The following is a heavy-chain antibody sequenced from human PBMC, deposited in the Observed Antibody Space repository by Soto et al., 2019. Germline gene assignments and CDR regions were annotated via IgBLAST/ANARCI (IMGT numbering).Heavy chain of an antibody. D-gene: IGHD2-8*02. Sequence: SETLSLTCAVSGYSISSGYYWGWIRQPPGKGLEWIGSIFHSGNTYYNPSLKSRVIISVDTSKNQFSLKLSSVTAADTAVYYCASLGYCTGTGCFFFDYWGPGSLVTVSS. J-gene: IGHJ4*02. V-gene: IGHV4-38-2*01. CDR1: GYSISSGYY. CDR2: IFHSGNT. CDR3: ASLGYCTGTGCFFFDY.